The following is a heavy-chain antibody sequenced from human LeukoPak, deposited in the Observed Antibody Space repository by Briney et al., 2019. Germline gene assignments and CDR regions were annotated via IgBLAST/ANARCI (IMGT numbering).Heavy chain of an antibody. CDR3: AGKSEYSYGSALDY. CDR1: GFTFSTYS. D-gene: IGHD5-18*01. J-gene: IGHJ4*02. CDR2: ISSSSRYI. Sequence: GSLRLSCAASGFTFSTYSMNWVRQAPGKGLEWVSSISSSSRYIYSADSVKGRFTISRDNAKNSLYLKMNSLRVEDTAVYYCAGKSEYSYGSALDYWGQGTLVTVSS. V-gene: IGHV3-21*01.